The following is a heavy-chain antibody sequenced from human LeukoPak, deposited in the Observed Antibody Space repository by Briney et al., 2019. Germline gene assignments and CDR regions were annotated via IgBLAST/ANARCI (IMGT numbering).Heavy chain of an antibody. CDR1: VGSFSGYY. J-gene: IGHJ3*02. CDR2: INHSGST. D-gene: IGHD2-2*02. V-gene: IGHV4-34*01. Sequence: PSETLSLTCAVYVGSFSGYYWSWIRQPPGKGLEWIGEINHSGSTNYNPSLKSRVTISVDTSKNQFSLKLSSVTAADTAVYYCARQGPLDIVVVPAAIGGAFDIWGQGTMVTVSS. CDR3: ARQGPLDIVVVPAAIGGAFDI.